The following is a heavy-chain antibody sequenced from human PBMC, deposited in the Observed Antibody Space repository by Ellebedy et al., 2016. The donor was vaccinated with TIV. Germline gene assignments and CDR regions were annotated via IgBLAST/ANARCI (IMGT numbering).Heavy chain of an antibody. CDR3: ARDYSSSTDFDY. CDR1: GYTLTELS. V-gene: IGHV1-24*01. J-gene: IGHJ4*02. CDR2: FDPEDGET. Sequence: ASVKVSCKVSGYTLTELSMHWVRQAPGKGLEWMGGFDPEDGETIYAQKFQGRVTMTEDTSTDTAYMELSSLRSEDTAVYYCARDYSSSTDFDYWGQGTLVTVSS. D-gene: IGHD6-6*01.